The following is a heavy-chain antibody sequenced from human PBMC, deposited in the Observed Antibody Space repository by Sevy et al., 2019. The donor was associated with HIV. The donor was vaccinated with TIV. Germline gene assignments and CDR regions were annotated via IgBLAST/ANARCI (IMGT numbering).Heavy chain of an antibody. Sequence: GGSLRLSCAASGFIFSDYNYMIWIRQSPGKGLESISYISSSGTKYYRESVKGRFTVSRDNAKNSLYLQMNNRRAEDTALYYCASPPKRSTSTSCPFDAFYMWGQGTMVTVSS. CDR1: GFIFSDYNY. CDR3: ASPPKRSTSTSCPFDAFYM. J-gene: IGHJ3*02. V-gene: IGHV3-11*01. CDR2: ISSSGTK. D-gene: IGHD2-2*01.